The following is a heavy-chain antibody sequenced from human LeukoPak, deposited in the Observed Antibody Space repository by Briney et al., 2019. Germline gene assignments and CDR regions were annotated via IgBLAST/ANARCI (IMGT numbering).Heavy chain of an antibody. J-gene: IGHJ3*02. CDR2: IIPIFGTA. CDR1: GYTFTKEA. D-gene: IGHD5-18*01. V-gene: IGHV1-69*13. Sequence: GASVKVSCKAFGYTFTKEASSWVRQAPGQGLEWMGGIIPIFGTANYAQKFQGRVTITADESTSTAYMELSSLRSEDTAVYYCARERGTAMVGEYAFDIWGQGTMVTVSS. CDR3: ARERGTAMVGEYAFDI.